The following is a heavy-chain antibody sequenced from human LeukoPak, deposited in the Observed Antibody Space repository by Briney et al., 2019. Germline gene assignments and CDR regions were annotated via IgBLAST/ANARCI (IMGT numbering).Heavy chain of an antibody. V-gene: IGHV1-69*13. CDR3: ARDHPVVPAANLLTVTTGGYYFDY. J-gene: IGHJ4*02. CDR1: GSTFSRFA. CDR2: IIPIFGTA. D-gene: IGHD2-2*01. Sequence: SVKVSCKASGSTFSRFAMSWVRRAPRQGLEWMGGIIPIFGTANYAQRFQGRVTITADESTGTAYMELSGLRSEDTAVYYCARDHPVVPAANLLTVTTGGYYFDYWGQGTLVTVSS.